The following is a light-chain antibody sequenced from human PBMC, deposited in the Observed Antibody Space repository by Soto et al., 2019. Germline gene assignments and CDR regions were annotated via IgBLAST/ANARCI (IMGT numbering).Light chain of an antibody. Sequence: DIQMTQSPASLSASVGDRVTITCRASQSISSYLNWYQQKPGNAPKLLIYDASSVKSGVPSRFSGSGSGTDFTLTISSLQPEDFATYYCQQCYSTTWTFGQGTKVEIK. V-gene: IGKV1-39*01. CDR3: QQCYSTTWT. J-gene: IGKJ1*01. CDR2: DAS. CDR1: QSISSY.